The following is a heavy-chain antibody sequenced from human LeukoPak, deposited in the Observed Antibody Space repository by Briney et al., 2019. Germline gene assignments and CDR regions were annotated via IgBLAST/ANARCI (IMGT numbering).Heavy chain of an antibody. CDR1: GGSISSYY. J-gene: IGHJ4*02. D-gene: IGHD7-27*01. CDR3: ARHGFQLGSYYFDY. CDR2: IYTSGST. V-gene: IGHV4-4*09. Sequence: SETLSLTCTVSGGSISSYYWSWIRQPPGKGLEWIGYIYTSGSTNYNPSLKSRVTISVDTSKNQFSLKVSPVTAADTAVYYCARHGFQLGSYYFDYWGQGTLVTVSS.